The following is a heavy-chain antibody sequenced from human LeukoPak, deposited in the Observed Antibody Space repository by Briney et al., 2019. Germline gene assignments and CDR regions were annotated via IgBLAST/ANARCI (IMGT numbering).Heavy chain of an antibody. Sequence: ASVKVSCKASGYTFTSYGISWVRQAPGQGLEWMGWISAYNGNTNYAQKLQGRVTMTTDTSTSTAYMELRSLRSEDTAVYYCARDNRPYYYGSGSQNPSWFDPWGQGTLVTVSS. D-gene: IGHD3-10*01. CDR2: ISAYNGNT. CDR1: GYTFTSYG. J-gene: IGHJ5*02. CDR3: ARDNRPYYYGSGSQNPSWFDP. V-gene: IGHV1-18*01.